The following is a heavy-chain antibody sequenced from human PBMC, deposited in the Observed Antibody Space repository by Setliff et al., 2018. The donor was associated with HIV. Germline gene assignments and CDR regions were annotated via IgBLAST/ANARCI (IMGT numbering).Heavy chain of an antibody. CDR3: VRDPTLDILTGPYFDY. D-gene: IGHD3-9*01. Sequence: GGSLRLSCAASGFTFGSYEMNWVRQAPGKGLEWVSYISSSGSTIYYADSVKGRFTISRDNAKNTLYLQMNSLRAEDTAVYYCVRDPTLDILTGPYFDYWGQGTLVTVSS. J-gene: IGHJ4*02. CDR2: ISSSGSTI. V-gene: IGHV3-48*03. CDR1: GFTFGSYE.